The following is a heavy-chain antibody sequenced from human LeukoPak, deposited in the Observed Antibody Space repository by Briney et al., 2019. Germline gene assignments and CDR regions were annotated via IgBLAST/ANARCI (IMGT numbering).Heavy chain of an antibody. Sequence: GASVKVSCKASGYTFISYSMNWVRQAPGQGLEWMGGIIPMFATAHYAQKFQDRVTIIADESTSTAYMELSSLRSEDTAVYYCARSYDILTGYYVYWGQGSLVTVSS. CDR2: IIPMFATA. D-gene: IGHD3-9*01. CDR3: ARSYDILTGYYVY. V-gene: IGHV1-69*13. CDR1: GYTFISYS. J-gene: IGHJ4*02.